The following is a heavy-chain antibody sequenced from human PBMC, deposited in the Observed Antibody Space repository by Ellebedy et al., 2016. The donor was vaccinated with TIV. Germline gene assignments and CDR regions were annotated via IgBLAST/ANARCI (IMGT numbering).Heavy chain of an antibody. Sequence: GESLKISCAASGFTFGSFATHWVRQALGKGLEWLSVIRGDGVNKYSAASVKGRFTITRDNFKNTLFLQVNRLRAEDTAVYYCAKGSSSGFNYDRVGFQYWGQGTLVTVSS. CDR2: IRGDGVNK. J-gene: IGHJ4*02. CDR1: GFTFGSFA. V-gene: IGHV3-23*01. CDR3: AKGSSSGFNYDRVGFQY. D-gene: IGHD3-22*01.